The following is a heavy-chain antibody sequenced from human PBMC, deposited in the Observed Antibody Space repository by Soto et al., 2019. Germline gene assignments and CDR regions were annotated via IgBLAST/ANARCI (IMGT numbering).Heavy chain of an antibody. CDR3: ARRSMVRGTNWFDP. V-gene: IGHV4-39*01. CDR1: GGSISSSSYY. Sequence: QLQLQESGPGLVKPSETLSLTCTVSGGSISSSSYYWGWIRQPPGKGLEWIGSIYYSGSTYYNPSLKSRVTISVDTSKNQFSLKRSSVTAADTAVYYCARRSMVRGTNWFDPWGQGTLVTVSS. D-gene: IGHD3-10*01. CDR2: IYYSGST. J-gene: IGHJ5*02.